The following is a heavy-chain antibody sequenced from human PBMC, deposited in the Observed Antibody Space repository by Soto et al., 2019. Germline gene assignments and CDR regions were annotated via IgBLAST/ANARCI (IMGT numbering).Heavy chain of an antibody. Sequence: PSQTLSLTCAISGDSVSSNSAAWNWIRQSPSRGLEWLGRTYYRSKWYNDYAVSVKSRITINPDTSKNQFSLQLNSVTPEDTAVYYCARDRAIKYNWNYAYYYVMDLWGQGTKVTVSS. D-gene: IGHD1-7*01. CDR1: GDSVSSNSAA. CDR2: TYYRSKWYN. CDR3: ARDRAIKYNWNYAYYYVMDL. J-gene: IGHJ6*02. V-gene: IGHV6-1*01.